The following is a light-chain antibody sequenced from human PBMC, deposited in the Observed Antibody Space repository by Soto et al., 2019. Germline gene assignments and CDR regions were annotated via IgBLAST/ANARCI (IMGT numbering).Light chain of an antibody. CDR2: TAT. V-gene: IGKV1-6*01. CDR1: QGSRED. J-gene: IGKJ4*01. CDR3: LQEYNDTFN. Sequence: ALQMTQSPSSLYASGGDRVTITCRASQGSREDLGRNQVKPGKAPKLLNCTATNLQNGVPSRFCGSGSGTEFSLTINCLQPGDFATDFCLQEYNDTFNVGRGTEVYSK.